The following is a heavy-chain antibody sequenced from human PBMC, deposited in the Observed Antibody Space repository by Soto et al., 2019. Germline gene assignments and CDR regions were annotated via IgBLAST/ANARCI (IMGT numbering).Heavy chain of an antibody. CDR3: VRGPTSGWNA. J-gene: IGHJ5*02. D-gene: IGHD6-19*01. CDR1: GGSIINNNW. CDR2: IHHSGST. V-gene: IGHV4-4*02. Sequence: PSETLSLTCAVSGGSIINNNWWSLVRQSPGKGLEWIGEIHHSGSTNYNPSLKSRVTISVDKSKNQFSLNLGSVTAADTAVYYCVRGPTSGWNAWGQGTLVTVSS.